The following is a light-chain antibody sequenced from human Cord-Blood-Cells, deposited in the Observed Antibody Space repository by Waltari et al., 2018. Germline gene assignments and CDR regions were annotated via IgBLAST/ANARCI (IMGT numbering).Light chain of an antibody. CDR3: QQRST. CDR1: QSISSY. J-gene: IGKJ4*01. V-gene: IGKV1-39*01. CDR2: AAS. Sequence: IQMTQSTSSLSASVGDRVTITCRASQSISSYLIWYQQKPGNAPKLLIYAASSLQSGVPSRFSGSGSGTDFTLTISSLQPEDFATCYGQQRSTCGGGTKVEIK.